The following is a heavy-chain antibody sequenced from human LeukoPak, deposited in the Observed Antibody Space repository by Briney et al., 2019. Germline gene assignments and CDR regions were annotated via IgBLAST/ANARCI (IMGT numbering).Heavy chain of an antibody. V-gene: IGHV4-30-4*08. Sequence: SWVRQPPGKGLEWIGYIYYSGSTYYNPSLKSRVTISVDTSKNQFSLKLSSVTAADTAVYYCARVSSMVRGVTDYWGQGTLVTVSS. CDR3: ARVSSMVRGVTDY. CDR2: IYYSGST. D-gene: IGHD3-10*01. J-gene: IGHJ4*02.